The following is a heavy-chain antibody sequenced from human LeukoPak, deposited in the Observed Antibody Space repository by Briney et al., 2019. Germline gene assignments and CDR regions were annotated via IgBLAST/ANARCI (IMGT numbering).Heavy chain of an antibody. CDR2: IYTSGST. Sequence: SETLSLTCTVSGGSISSGSYYWSWIRQPAGKGLEWIGRIYTSGSTNYNPSLKSRVTISVDTSKNQFSLKLSSVTAADTAVYYCAREGQVFWSGYHPDYYYYYMDVWGKGTTVTVSS. V-gene: IGHV4-61*02. D-gene: IGHD3-3*01. CDR3: AREGQVFWSGYHPDYYYYYMDV. J-gene: IGHJ6*03. CDR1: GGSISSGSYY.